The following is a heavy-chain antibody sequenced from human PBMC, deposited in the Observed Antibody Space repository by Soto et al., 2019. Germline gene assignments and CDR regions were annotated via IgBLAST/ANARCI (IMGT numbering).Heavy chain of an antibody. V-gene: IGHV1-8*01. CDR1: GYTFTSYD. CDR3: ARDLTPGLVDH. Sequence: ASVKVSCKASGYTFTSYDINWVRQATGQGFEWMGWMNPNSGNTGYAQKLQGRVTMTTDTSTSTAYMELRSLRSDDTAVYYCARDLTPGLVDHWGQGTLVTVS. J-gene: IGHJ4*02. CDR2: MNPNSGNT. D-gene: IGHD3-9*01.